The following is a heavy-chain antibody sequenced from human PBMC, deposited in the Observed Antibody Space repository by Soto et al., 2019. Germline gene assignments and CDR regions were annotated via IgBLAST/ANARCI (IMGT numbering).Heavy chain of an antibody. CDR2: ISSSSSTI. D-gene: IGHD3-3*01. V-gene: IGHV3-48*02. Sequence: GGSLRLSCAASGFTFSSYSMNWVRQAPGKGLEWVSYISSSSSTIYYADSVKGRFTISRDNAKNSLYLQMNSLRDEDTAVYYCARDRGGKRYYDFWSGYSASRYYYGMDVWGQGTTVTVSS. CDR1: GFTFSSYS. J-gene: IGHJ6*02. CDR3: ARDRGGKRYYDFWSGYSASRYYYGMDV.